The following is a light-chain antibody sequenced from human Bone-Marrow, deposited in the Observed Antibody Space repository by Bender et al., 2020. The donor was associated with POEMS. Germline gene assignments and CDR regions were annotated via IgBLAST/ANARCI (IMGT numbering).Light chain of an antibody. CDR1: SSDIGGHDY. Sequence: QSALTQPPSASGSPGQSVTISCTGTSSDIGGHDYVSWYQQHSGKVPKLIIYEVNKRPSGVPDRFSGSKSGKTASLTLSGLQSDDEATYYCSSDESSHNFVCGTGTTVTVL. CDR3: SSDESSHNFV. J-gene: IGLJ1*01. V-gene: IGLV2-8*01. CDR2: EVN.